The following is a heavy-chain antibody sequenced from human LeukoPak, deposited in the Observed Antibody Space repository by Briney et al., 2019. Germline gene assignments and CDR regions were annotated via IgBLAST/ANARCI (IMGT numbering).Heavy chain of an antibody. Sequence: SETLSLTCTVSGGYISSTSYLWGWVRQPPGEGLEWIGSIYHGGRTFYNPSHKSRVTVSADTSKNHISLTVRSVTAADTAVYYCARQIPDERGYYQYYFDYWGQGTLVTVSS. J-gene: IGHJ4*02. CDR3: ARQIPDERGYYQYYFDY. CDR2: IYHGGRT. CDR1: GGYISSTSYL. D-gene: IGHD3-22*01. V-gene: IGHV4-39*01.